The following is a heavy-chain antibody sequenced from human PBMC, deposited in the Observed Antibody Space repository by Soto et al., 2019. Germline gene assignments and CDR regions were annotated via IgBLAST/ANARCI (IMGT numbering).Heavy chain of an antibody. V-gene: IGHV1-18*01. J-gene: IGHJ6*02. CDR1: GYTFTSYG. Sequence: GASVKVSCKASGYTFTSYGISWVRPAPGQGLEWMGWISAYNGNTNYAQKLQGRVTMTTDTSTSTAYMELRSLRSDDTAVYYCARDRTDCISTSCWYYYYYGMDVWGQGTTVTVSS. CDR3: ARDRTDCISTSCWYYYYYGMDV. D-gene: IGHD2-2*01. CDR2: ISAYNGNT.